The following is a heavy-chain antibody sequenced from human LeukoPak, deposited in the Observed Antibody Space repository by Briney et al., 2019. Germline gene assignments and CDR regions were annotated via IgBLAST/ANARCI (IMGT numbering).Heavy chain of an antibody. J-gene: IGHJ4*02. Sequence: GGSLRLFCAASGFTFSSYAMSGVRRAPGKGLEWGSAISGSGGSTYYADSVKGRFTVSRDNSKNTLYLQMNSLRAEDTAVYYCAKDRSGIAAASYFDYWGQGTLVTVSS. CDR3: AKDRSGIAAASYFDY. V-gene: IGHV3-23*01. CDR1: GFTFSSYA. CDR2: ISGSGGST. D-gene: IGHD6-13*01.